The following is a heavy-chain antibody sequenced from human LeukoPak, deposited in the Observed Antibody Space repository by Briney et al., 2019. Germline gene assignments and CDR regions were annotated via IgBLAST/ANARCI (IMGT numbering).Heavy chain of an antibody. CDR1: GDSVSSDSTA. V-gene: IGHV6-1*01. Sequence: SQTLSLTCALSGDSVSSDSTAWNWIRQSPSRGLEWLGRTYFRSKWYNDYAVPVKSRITINPDTSKNQLSLQLNSVTPEDTAVYYCAREGGDAFDVWGQGTMVTVSS. CDR3: AREGGDAFDV. D-gene: IGHD1-26*01. J-gene: IGHJ3*01. CDR2: TYFRSKWYN.